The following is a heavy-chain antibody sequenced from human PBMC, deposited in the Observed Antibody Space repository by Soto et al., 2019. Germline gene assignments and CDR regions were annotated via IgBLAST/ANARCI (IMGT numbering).Heavy chain of an antibody. CDR2: ISSSGSTI. D-gene: IGHD3-3*02. J-gene: IGHJ4*01. Sequence: CGSLRLSCAASGFTFSAYYMSWIRQAPGKGLEWVSYISSSGSTIYYADSVKGRFTISRDNAKNSLYLQMNRLRAEDTAVYYCPRQRAEFPFFVWYFDNWGQGTLVTISS. CDR1: GFTFSAYY. V-gene: IGHV3-11*04. CDR3: PRQRAEFPFFVWYFDN.